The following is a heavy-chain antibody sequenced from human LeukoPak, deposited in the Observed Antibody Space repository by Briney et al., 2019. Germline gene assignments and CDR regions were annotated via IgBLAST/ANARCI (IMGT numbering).Heavy chain of an antibody. Sequence: PSETLSLTCTVSGASISNYYWSWIRQPAGRGVEWIGRMSASGSTNYSPSLKSRVTMSVDTSRSQFSLRLNSVTAADTAVYYCARVYYYDSSGYYWFDPWGQGTLVTVSS. J-gene: IGHJ5*02. V-gene: IGHV4-4*07. CDR2: MSASGST. CDR3: ARVYYYDSSGYYWFDP. D-gene: IGHD3-22*01. CDR1: GASISNYY.